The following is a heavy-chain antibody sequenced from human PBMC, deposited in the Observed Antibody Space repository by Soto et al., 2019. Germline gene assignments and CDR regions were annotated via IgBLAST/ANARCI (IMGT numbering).Heavy chain of an antibody. CDR3: ARDSGGYNWNRNFDY. CDR1: GYTFTSYG. Sequence: ASVKVSCKASGYTFTSYGISWVRQAPGQGLEWMGWISAYNGNTNYAQKLQGRVTMTPNTSTGTAYMGLRSLRSDDTAVYYCARDSGGYNWNRNFDYWGQGTLVTVSS. CDR2: ISAYNGNT. D-gene: IGHD1-1*01. V-gene: IGHV1-18*01. J-gene: IGHJ4*02.